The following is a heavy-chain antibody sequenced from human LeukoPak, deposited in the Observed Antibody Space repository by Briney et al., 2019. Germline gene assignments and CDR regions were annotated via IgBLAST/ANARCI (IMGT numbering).Heavy chain of an antibody. CDR2: IYYTGST. CDR3: ARRLNAFDI. V-gene: IGHV4-31*03. Sequence: PSETLSLTCTVSGGSISSAGYYSSWLRQHPGKGLEWIGYIYYTGSTFYNPSLKSRVTMPVDTSKNQFSLRLNSVTAADTAVYYCARRLNAFDIWGQGTLVTVSS. CDR1: GGSISSAGYY. J-gene: IGHJ3*02. D-gene: IGHD6-25*01.